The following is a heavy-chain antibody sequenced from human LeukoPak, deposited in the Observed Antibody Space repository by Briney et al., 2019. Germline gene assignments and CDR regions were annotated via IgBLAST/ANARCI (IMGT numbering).Heavy chain of an antibody. J-gene: IGHJ6*03. CDR1: GFSFSDAW. V-gene: IGHV3-30*02. D-gene: IGHD3-22*01. Sequence: HPGGSHRLSCAASGFSFSDAWMSWVRHIPGKGLERVAFMRYDGSNKYYADSVKGRFTISRDNSKNTLYLQMNSLRAEDTAVYYCAKDYSYYSYYYYYYMDVWGKGTTVTISS. CDR2: MRYDGSNK. CDR3: AKDYSYYSYYYYYYMDV.